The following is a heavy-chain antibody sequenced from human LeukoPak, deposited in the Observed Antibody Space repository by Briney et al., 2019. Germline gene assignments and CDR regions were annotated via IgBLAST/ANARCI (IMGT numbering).Heavy chain of an antibody. CDR2: IYSTGTT. J-gene: IGHJ3*01. CDR3: ACTPYCSSDNCYRFYNGNDGFNV. Sequence: SENLSFNCTVSSYTINNYYWTWNRQPPGKELKWIVYIYSTGTTRYNPSRKGRVSISLDTYKNQFSLRLNSVAAADTAVYDCACTPYCSSDNCYRFYNGNDGFNVWGQGTRVTVSS. D-gene: IGHD2-2*01. V-gene: IGHV4-4*09. CDR1: SYTINNYY.